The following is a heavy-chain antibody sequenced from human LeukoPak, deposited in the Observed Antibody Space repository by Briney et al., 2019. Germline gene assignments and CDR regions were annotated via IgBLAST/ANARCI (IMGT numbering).Heavy chain of an antibody. V-gene: IGHV3-33*01. Sequence: QPGRSLRLSCAASGFTFNSYGMHCVRQAPGKGLEWVAVIWYDGSNKYYADSVKGRFTISRDNSKNTLYLQMNSLRAEDTAVYYCATVAGRFYGSGSYQGLDCWGQGTLVTVSS. CDR2: IWYDGSNK. D-gene: IGHD3-10*01. CDR1: GFTFNSYG. CDR3: ATVAGRFYGSGSYQGLDC. J-gene: IGHJ4*02.